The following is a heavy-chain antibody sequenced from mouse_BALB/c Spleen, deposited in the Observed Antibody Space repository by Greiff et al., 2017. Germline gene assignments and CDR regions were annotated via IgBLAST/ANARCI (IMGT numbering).Heavy chain of an antibody. CDR3: ARDGGVYGDGYYGFAY. Sequence: EVKLVESGGGLVQPGGSLRLSCATSGFTFSDFYMEWVRQPPGKRLEWIAASRNKANDYTTEYSASVKGRFIVSRDTSQSILYLQMNALRAEDTAIYYCARDGGVYGDGYYGFAYWGQGTLVTVSA. V-gene: IGHV7-1*02. CDR2: SRNKANDYTT. J-gene: IGHJ3*01. D-gene: IGHD2-3*01. CDR1: GFTFSDFY.